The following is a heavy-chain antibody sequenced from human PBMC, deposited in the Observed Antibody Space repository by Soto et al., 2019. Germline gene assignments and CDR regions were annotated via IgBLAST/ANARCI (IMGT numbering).Heavy chain of an antibody. CDR1: GYTFTTYS. CDR2: INPRSGRT. Sequence: ASVKVSCKASGYTFTTYSMHWVRQAPGQGLEWMGVINPRSGRTSFAQKFQGRVTMTGDTSTSTVYMELSSLRSEDTAVYYCAMDTNLLDYYFDYWGQGTLVTVSS. D-gene: IGHD3-10*01. V-gene: IGHV1-46*01. CDR3: AMDTNLLDYYFDY. J-gene: IGHJ4*02.